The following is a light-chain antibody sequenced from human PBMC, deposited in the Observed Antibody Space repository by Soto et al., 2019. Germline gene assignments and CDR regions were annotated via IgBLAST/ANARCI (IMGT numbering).Light chain of an antibody. J-gene: IGLJ1*01. CDR1: SSDVGGYNS. Sequence: QSALTQPPSASGSPGQSVTISCTGTSSDVGGYNSVSWYQHHPGKAPKLMIYEVSKRPSGVPDRFSGSKSANTASLTVSWLHAEDEADYYCSSYAGSNNYVFGTGTKLTVL. CDR3: SSYAGSNNYV. CDR2: EVS. V-gene: IGLV2-8*01.